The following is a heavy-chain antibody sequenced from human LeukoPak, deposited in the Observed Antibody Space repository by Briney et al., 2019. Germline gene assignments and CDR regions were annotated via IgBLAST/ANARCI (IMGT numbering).Heavy chain of an antibody. D-gene: IGHD3-22*01. Sequence: SETLSLTCAVYGGSFSGHYWSWIRQPPGKGLEWIGEINHSGGTNYNPSLKSRVTISVDTSKNQFYLNLSSVTAADMAVYYCARGGDYSGYYYVLDYWGQGTLVTVSS. CDR3: ARGGDYSGYYYVLDY. J-gene: IGHJ4*02. CDR1: GGSFSGHY. V-gene: IGHV4-34*01. CDR2: INHSGGT.